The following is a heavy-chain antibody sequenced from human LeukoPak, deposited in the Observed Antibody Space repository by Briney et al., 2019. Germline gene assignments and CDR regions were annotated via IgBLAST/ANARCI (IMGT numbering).Heavy chain of an antibody. V-gene: IGHV4-30-4*01. Sequence: SETLSLTCTVSGGSISSGDYYWSWIRQPPGKGLEWIGYIYYSGSTYYNPSLKSRVTISVDTSKNQFSLKLSSVTAADTAVYFCARGLVVTGMDVWGQGTTVTVSS. CDR3: ARGLVVTGMDV. J-gene: IGHJ6*02. CDR2: IYYSGST. D-gene: IGHD2-15*01. CDR1: GGSISSGDYY.